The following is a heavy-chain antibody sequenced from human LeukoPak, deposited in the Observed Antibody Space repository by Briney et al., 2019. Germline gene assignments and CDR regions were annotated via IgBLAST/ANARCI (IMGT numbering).Heavy chain of an antibody. Sequence: SVKVSCKASGGTFSSYAISWVRQAPGQGLEWMGGIIPVFGTSNYAQKFQGRVTITADESTSTAYMELSSLRSEDTAVYYCASLEGGYETRYYYYMDVWGKGTTVTVSS. D-gene: IGHD5-12*01. CDR3: ASLEGGYETRYYYYMDV. CDR2: IIPVFGTS. V-gene: IGHV1-69*01. CDR1: GGTFSSYA. J-gene: IGHJ6*03.